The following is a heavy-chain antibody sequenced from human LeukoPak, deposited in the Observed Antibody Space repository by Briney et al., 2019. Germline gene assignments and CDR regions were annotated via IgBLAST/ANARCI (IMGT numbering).Heavy chain of an antibody. CDR2: ISGSGGST. J-gene: IGHJ4*02. Sequence: PGGSLRLSCAASGFTFSSYAMSWVRQAPGKGLEWVSAISGSGGSTYYADSVKGRFIISRDNSKNTLYLQMNSLRAEDTAVYYCAKVTLWFGEYDYWGQGTLVTVSS. CDR3: AKVTLWFGEYDY. CDR1: GFTFSSYA. D-gene: IGHD3-10*01. V-gene: IGHV3-23*01.